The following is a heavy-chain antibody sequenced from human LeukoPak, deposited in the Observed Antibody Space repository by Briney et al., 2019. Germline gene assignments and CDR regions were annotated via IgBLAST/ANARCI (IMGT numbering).Heavy chain of an antibody. Sequence: GGSLRLSCAASGFTFSSYGMHWVRQAPGKGLEWVAFIRYDGSNKYYIDSVKGRFTISRDNSKNTLFLQMNSLRVEDTAIYYCAKDSYYSGSGTYYGRGDYWGQGTLVTVSS. D-gene: IGHD3-10*01. J-gene: IGHJ4*02. CDR2: IRYDGSNK. CDR3: AKDSYYSGSGTYYGRGDY. V-gene: IGHV3-30*02. CDR1: GFTFSSYG.